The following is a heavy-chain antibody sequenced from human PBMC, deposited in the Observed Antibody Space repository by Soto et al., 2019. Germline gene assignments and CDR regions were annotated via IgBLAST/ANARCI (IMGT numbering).Heavy chain of an antibody. J-gene: IGHJ6*03. CDR3: ARVRSGPAAIGLYYYYMDV. Sequence: SETLSLTCTVSGGSISSGGYYWSWIRQHPGKGLEWIGYIYYSGSTYYNPSLKSRVTISVDTSKNQFSLKLSSVTAADTAVYYCARVRSGPAAIGLYYYYMDVWGKGTTVTVSS. D-gene: IGHD2-2*02. V-gene: IGHV4-31*03. CDR1: GGSISSGGYY. CDR2: IYYSGST.